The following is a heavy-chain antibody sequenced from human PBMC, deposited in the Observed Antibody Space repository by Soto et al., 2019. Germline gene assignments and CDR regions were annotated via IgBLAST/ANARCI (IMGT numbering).Heavy chain of an antibody. J-gene: IGHJ6*02. CDR3: ARVVITQYYYYYGMDV. CDR1: GGSFSGYY. Sequence: QVQLQQWGAGLLKPSETLSLTCAVYGGSFSGYYWSWIRQPPGKGLEWIGEINHSGSTNYNPSLKSRVTISVDTSKNQFSLKLSSVTAADTAVYYCARVVITQYYYYYGMDVWGQGTTVTVSS. D-gene: IGHD1-20*01. CDR2: INHSGST. V-gene: IGHV4-34*01.